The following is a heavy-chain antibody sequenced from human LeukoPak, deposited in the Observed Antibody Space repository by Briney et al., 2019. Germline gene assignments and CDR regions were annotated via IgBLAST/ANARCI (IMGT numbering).Heavy chain of an antibody. CDR3: ARGSRRTVVVTTRYYYYMDV. J-gene: IGHJ6*03. V-gene: IGHV4-39*07. CDR1: GGSISSSSYY. CDR2: IYYSGST. Sequence: SETLSLTCTVSGGSISSSSYYWGWIRQPPGKGLEWIGSIYYSGSTYYNPSLKSRVTISVDTSKNQFSLKMRSVTAADTAIYYCARGSRRTVVVTTRYYYYMDVWGKGTTVTVSS. D-gene: IGHD2-21*02.